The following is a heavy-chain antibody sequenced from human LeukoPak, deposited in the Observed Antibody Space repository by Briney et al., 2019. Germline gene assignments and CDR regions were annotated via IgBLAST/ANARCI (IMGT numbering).Heavy chain of an antibody. CDR1: GGSISSYY. J-gene: IGHJ2*01. D-gene: IGHD3-22*01. CDR2: ISYSGST. V-gene: IGHV4-59*01. Sequence: SETLSLTCTVSGGSISSYYWNWVRQPPGKGLEWIGYISYSGSTSYNSSFNSRVTISSDTSKKQVSLKLSFVTAADTAVYFCARGVGSGGYYGSSHWHLDLWGRGTLVTVSS. CDR3: ARGVGSGGYYGSSHWHLDL.